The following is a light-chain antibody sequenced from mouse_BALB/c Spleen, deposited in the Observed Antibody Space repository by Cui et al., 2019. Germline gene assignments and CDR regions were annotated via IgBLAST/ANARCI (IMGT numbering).Light chain of an antibody. CDR2: WAS. J-gene: IGKJ4*01. V-gene: IGKV8-21*01. Sequence: DIVMSQSPCSLAVSAGEKVTMSCKSSQSLLHSRTRKNYLAWYQQKPGQSPKLLIYWASTRESGVPDRFTGSGSGTDFTLTISSVQAEDLAVYYCKQSYNLFTFGSGTKLEIK. CDR1: QSLLHSRTRKNY. CDR3: KQSYNLFT.